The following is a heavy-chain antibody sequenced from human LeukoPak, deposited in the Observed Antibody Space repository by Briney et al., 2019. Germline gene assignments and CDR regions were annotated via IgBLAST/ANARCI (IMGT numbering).Heavy chain of an antibody. CDR1: GFTFSSYA. Sequence: GGSLRLSCAASGFTFSSYAMNWVRQAPGKGLEWVSYISSSGTTISYAQSVKGRFTITRDNAQNSLTLHMNTLRADDTAVYYCAKDGGTHFDHWGQGTLVTVSS. CDR2: ISSSGTTI. CDR3: AKDGGTHFDH. D-gene: IGHD1-26*01. V-gene: IGHV3-48*01. J-gene: IGHJ4*02.